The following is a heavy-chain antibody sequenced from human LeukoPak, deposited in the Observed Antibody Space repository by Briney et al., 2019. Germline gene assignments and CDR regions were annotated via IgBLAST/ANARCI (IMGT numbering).Heavy chain of an antibody. Sequence: GGSLRLSCAASGFTFSDFYMHWFRQAPGKGLEWVANINLDGSQKYYVDSLKGRFTISRDNAKNSLYLQMDSLRVEDTAVYYCARDVDYANPRHDYWGQGTLVTVSS. CDR3: ARDVDYANPRHDY. J-gene: IGHJ4*02. CDR1: GFTFSDFY. CDR2: INLDGSQK. V-gene: IGHV3-7*01. D-gene: IGHD4/OR15-4a*01.